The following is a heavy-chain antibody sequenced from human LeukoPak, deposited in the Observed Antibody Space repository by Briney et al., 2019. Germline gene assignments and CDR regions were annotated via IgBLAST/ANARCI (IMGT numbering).Heavy chain of an antibody. Sequence: SETLSLTCTVSGDSINSLDLWSWVRQPPGKGLEWIGEMYLSGTTHSNPSLKSRVTISVDTSKNQFSLKLSSVTAADTAVYYCARHLSEFFDYWGQGTLVTVSS. CDR2: MYLSGTT. CDR3: ARHLSEFFDY. J-gene: IGHJ4*02. CDR1: GDSINSLDL. V-gene: IGHV4-4*02.